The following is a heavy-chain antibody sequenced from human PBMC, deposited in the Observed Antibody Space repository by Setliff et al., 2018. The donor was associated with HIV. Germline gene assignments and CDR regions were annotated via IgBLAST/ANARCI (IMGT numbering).Heavy chain of an antibody. V-gene: IGHV4-39*07. J-gene: IGHJ3*01. D-gene: IGHD3-10*01. CDR2: INYSGNS. CDR3: ARDGLRHHLETLSGAFDV. CDR1: GGSLNNRNDY. Sequence: PSETLSLTCKVSGGSLNNRNDYWGWIRQPPGKGLEWIGSINYSGNSYYNPSLKSRLTISVDTSKKQFSLEVRSVTAADTAVYYCARDGLRHHLETLSGAFDVWGQGTAVTV.